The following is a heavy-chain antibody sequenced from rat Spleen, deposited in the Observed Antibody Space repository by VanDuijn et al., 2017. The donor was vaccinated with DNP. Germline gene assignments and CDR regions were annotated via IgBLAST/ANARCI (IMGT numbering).Heavy chain of an antibody. CDR3: TTFEGTNA. CDR2: ISPSMIST. V-gene: IGHV5-19*01. CDR1: GFTFNNYG. J-gene: IGHJ4*01. Sequence: EVELVESGGGLVQPGRSLNLSCAASGFTFNNYGMHWIRQAPTRGLEWVASISPSMISTSYRDSVKGRFTISSDNAKSTLYLQMDSLRSEDTATYYCTTFEGTNAWGQGTSVTVSS. D-gene: IGHD1-11*01.